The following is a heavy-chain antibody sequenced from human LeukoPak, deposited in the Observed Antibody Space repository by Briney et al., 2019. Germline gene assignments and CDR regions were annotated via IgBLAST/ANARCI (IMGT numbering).Heavy chain of an antibody. J-gene: IGHJ4*02. CDR3: AKGESIAAAGSVDY. V-gene: IGHV3-9*01. Sequence: GGSLRLSCAASGFTFEDYAMLWVRQAPGKALEWVSGVCWSGGSIGYADSVRGRFTISRDNAKNSLSLHKNSQRGEDTPLYYCAKGESIAAAGSVDYWGEGALGSVSS. CDR1: GFTFEDYA. CDR2: VCWSGGSI. D-gene: IGHD6-13*01.